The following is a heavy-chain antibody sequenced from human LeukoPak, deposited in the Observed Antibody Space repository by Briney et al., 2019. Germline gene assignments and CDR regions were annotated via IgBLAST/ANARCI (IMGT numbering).Heavy chain of an antibody. CDR2: IYYSGST. CDR1: GGSISSYY. D-gene: IGHD6-19*01. CDR3: AASSSGCYATRVGPNYYYYYYMDV. V-gene: IGHV4-59*01. J-gene: IGHJ6*03. Sequence: SETLSLTCTVSGGSISSYYWSWIRQPPGKGLEWIGYIYYSGSTNYNPSLKSRVTISVDTSKNQFSLKLSSVTAADTAVYYCAASSSGCYATRVGPNYYYYYYMDVWGKGTTVTVSS.